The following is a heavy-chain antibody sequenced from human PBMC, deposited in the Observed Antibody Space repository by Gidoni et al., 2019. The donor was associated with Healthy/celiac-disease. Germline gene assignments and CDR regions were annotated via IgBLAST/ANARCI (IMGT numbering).Heavy chain of an antibody. CDR1: GYSFTSSC. D-gene: IGHD3-3*01. V-gene: IGHV5-51*02. CDR2: IYPGDSDT. CDR3: ARRGYDFGSGYSVYYMDV. J-gene: IGHJ6*03. Sequence: VQLVPSGAEAKKPGESLQISCKGSGYSFTSSCTGWVRQMPGKRMEWMGIIYPGDSDTRNSPSVQGQVPISADKSISTAYLQWSSLKASDTAMYYCARRGYDFGSGYSVYYMDVWGKGTTVTVSS.